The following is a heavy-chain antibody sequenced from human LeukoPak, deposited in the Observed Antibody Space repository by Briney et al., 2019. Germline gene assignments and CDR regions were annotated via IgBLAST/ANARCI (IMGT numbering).Heavy chain of an antibody. D-gene: IGHD3-10*01. CDR3: VGSPTYYYMDV. V-gene: IGHV3-30*04. CDR2: ISHDGTND. J-gene: IGHJ6*03. CDR1: GSTFRNHA. Sequence: PRKSLRLSCAASGSTFRNHAIHWVRQAPGKGLEWVTVISHDGTNDYYRDSVKGRFTISRDNSKNTVLLQMNSLSPDDTAVYYCVGSPTYYYMDVWGKGTTVTVSS.